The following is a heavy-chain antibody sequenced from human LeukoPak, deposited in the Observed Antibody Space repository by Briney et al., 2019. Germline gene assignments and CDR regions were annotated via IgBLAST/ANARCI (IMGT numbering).Heavy chain of an antibody. CDR2: IIPIFGTA. CDR1: GGTFSSYA. J-gene: IGHJ1*01. CDR3: ARVGDSSGYYQYFQH. V-gene: IGHV1-69*13. D-gene: IGHD3-22*01. Sequence: SVKVSCKASGGTFSSYAISWVRQAPGQGLEWMGGIIPIFGTANYAQKFQGRVTITADESTSTAYMELSSLRSEDTAVYYCARVGDSSGYYQYFQHWGQGTLVTVSS.